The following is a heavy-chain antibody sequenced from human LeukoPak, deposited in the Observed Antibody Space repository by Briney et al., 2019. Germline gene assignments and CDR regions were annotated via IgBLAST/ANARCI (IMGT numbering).Heavy chain of an antibody. CDR3: ARINGWYTGWFDP. D-gene: IGHD6-19*01. CDR1: GFIFSDYY. J-gene: IGHJ5*02. CDR2: ISSGGSST. Sequence: GGSLRLSCAASGFIFSDYYMSWIRQAPGKGLEWVSYISSGGSSTYYADSVKGRFTISRDNAKNSLYLQMNSLRAEDTAVYYCARINGWYTGWFDPWGQGTLVTVSS. V-gene: IGHV3-11*01.